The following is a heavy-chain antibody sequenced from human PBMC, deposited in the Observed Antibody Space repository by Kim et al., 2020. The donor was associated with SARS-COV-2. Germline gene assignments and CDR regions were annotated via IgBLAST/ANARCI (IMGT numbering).Heavy chain of an antibody. D-gene: IGHD2-15*01. CDR1: GGSISSYY. Sequence: SETLSLTCTVSGGSISSYYWSWIRQPPGKGLEWIGYIYYSGSTNYNPSLKSRVTISVDTSKNQFSLKLSSVTAADTAVYYCARGGAQIVVNDYYYYMDVWGKGTTVTVSS. J-gene: IGHJ6*03. CDR2: IYYSGST. V-gene: IGHV4-59*01. CDR3: ARGGAQIVVNDYYYYMDV.